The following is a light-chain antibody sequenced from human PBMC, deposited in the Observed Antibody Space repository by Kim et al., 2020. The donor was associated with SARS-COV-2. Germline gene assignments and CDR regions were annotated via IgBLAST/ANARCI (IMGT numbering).Light chain of an antibody. CDR3: QQYGRSPLT. CDR2: ATS. Sequence: EVVLTQSPGTLSLSPGERATLSCRASQSVSDSSLGWYRQRPGQSPSLLIYATSTRAAGVPDRFSGSGSGTDFTLTISRLEPEDFGIYFCQQYGRSPLTFCGGTKVDIK. J-gene: IGKJ4*01. V-gene: IGKV3-20*01. CDR1: QSVSDSS.